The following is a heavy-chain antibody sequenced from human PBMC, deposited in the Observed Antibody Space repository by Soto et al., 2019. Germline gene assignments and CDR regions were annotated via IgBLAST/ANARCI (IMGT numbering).Heavy chain of an antibody. V-gene: IGHV4-30-2*01. CDR3: ARGRRYDSSGYPKTPNWFDP. J-gene: IGHJ5*02. Sequence: LSLTCAVSGGSISSGGYSWSWIRQPPGKGLEWIGYIYHSGSTYYNPSLKSRVTISVDRSKNQFSLKLSSVTAADTAVYYCARGRRYDSSGYPKTPNWFDPWGQGTLVTVSS. CDR2: IYHSGST. D-gene: IGHD3-22*01. CDR1: GGSISSGGYS.